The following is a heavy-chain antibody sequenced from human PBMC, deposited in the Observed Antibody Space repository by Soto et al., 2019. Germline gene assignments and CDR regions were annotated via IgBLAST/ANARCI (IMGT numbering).Heavy chain of an antibody. CDR2: ISSSSSYI. D-gene: IGHD3-3*01. CDR1: GFTFSSYS. J-gene: IGHJ3*02. CDR3: AIEENYDYYMGAFDI. Sequence: PGGSLRLSCAASGFTFSSYSMNWLRQAAGKGLEWVSSISSSSSYIYYADSVKGRFTISRDNAKNSLYLQMNSLRAEDTAVYYCAIEENYDYYMGAFDIWGQGTMVTVSS. V-gene: IGHV3-21*01.